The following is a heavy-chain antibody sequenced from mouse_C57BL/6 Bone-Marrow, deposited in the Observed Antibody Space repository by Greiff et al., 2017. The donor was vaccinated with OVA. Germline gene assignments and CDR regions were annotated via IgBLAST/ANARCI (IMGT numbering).Heavy chain of an antibody. CDR2: ISYDGSN. D-gene: IGHD1-1*01. Sequence: EVQLVESGPGLVKPSQPLSLTCSVTGYSITSGYYWNWIRQFPGNKLEWMGYISYDGSNNYNPSLKNRISITRDTSKNQFFLKLNSVTTEDTATYYCARGYYGSHPYAMDYWGQGTSVTVSS. V-gene: IGHV3-6*01. J-gene: IGHJ4*01. CDR1: GYSITSGYY. CDR3: ARGYYGSHPYAMDY.